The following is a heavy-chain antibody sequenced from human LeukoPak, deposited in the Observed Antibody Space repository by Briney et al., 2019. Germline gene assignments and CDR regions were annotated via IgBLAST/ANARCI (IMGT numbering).Heavy chain of an antibody. CDR1: GFTFSSYS. Sequence: PGGSLRLSCAASGFTFSSYSMNWVRQAPGKGLEWVAVISYDGSNKYYADSVKGRFTISRDNSKNTLFLQMNSLRAEDTAVYYCARDLQWEARTTTDYYGMDVWGQGTTVTVSS. CDR2: ISYDGSNK. V-gene: IGHV3-30*03. J-gene: IGHJ6*02. CDR3: ARDLQWEARTTTDYYGMDV. D-gene: IGHD1-26*01.